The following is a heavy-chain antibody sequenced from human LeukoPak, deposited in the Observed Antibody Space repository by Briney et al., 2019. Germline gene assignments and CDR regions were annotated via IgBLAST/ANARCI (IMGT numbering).Heavy chain of an antibody. D-gene: IGHD6-13*01. CDR3: ARAVGGSSLGS. Sequence: GGSLRLSCAASGFTSDDYGMSWVRQAPGKGLEWVSGINWNGGSTGYADSVKGRFTISRDNAKDSLYLQMNSLRAEDTALYYCARAVGGSSLGSWGQGTLVNVSS. V-gene: IGHV3-20*04. CDR1: GFTSDDYG. CDR2: INWNGGST. J-gene: IGHJ5*02.